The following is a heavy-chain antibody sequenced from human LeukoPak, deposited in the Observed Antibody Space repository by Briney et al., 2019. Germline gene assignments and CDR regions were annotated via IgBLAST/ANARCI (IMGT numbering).Heavy chain of an antibody. J-gene: IGHJ4*02. V-gene: IGHV3-23*01. CDR1: GFTFSSYA. Sequence: GGSLRLSCAASGFTFSSYAMSWVRQAPGKGLEWVSAISGSGGSTYYADSVKGRFTISRDNSKNTLYLQMNSLRAEDTAVYYCAKGSYYDSSGSFYFDYWGQGTLVTVSS. D-gene: IGHD3-22*01. CDR2: ISGSGGST. CDR3: AKGSYYDSSGSFYFDY.